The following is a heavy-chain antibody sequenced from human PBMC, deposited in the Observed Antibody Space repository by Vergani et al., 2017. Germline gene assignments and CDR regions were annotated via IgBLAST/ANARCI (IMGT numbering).Heavy chain of an antibody. CDR1: GGPISSYY. Sequence: QVQLQESGPGLVKPSEILSLTLTVSGGPISSYYWSWIRPPPGKGLEWIGYIDYSGSTNYNPTLKSRVTIAVDTSNNQFSLKLSSVTAADTAVYYCARDPSIGYSSSWYGDAFDIWGQGTMVTVSS. D-gene: IGHD6-13*01. V-gene: IGHV4-59*01. CDR3: ARDPSIGYSSSWYGDAFDI. CDR2: IDYSGST. J-gene: IGHJ3*02.